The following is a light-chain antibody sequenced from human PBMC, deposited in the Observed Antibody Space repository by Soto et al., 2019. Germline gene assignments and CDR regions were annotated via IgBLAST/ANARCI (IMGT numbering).Light chain of an antibody. CDR1: QSISSW. V-gene: IGKV1-5*03. J-gene: IGKJ1*01. Sequence: EIQMTQSPSTLSASLGERVTLTCRASQSISSWFAWYQQQRGKAPKLLIYTASRLESGVPSRFSGSGAGTEFTLTISMEHQDDVVTYYCQQDNSYSTFGQGTKVDIK. CDR3: QQDNSYST. CDR2: TAS.